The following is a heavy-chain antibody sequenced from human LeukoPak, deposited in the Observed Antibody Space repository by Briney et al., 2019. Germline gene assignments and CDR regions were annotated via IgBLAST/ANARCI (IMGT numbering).Heavy chain of an antibody. CDR3: ASSLSSGWGPVDDY. Sequence: GGSPRLSCAASGITFSNYEMNWVRQAPGKGLEWVSYINPGGSNRFYAGSVRGRFTISRDDAKKSVYLQMNSLRAEDTAVYYCASSLSSGWGPVDDYWGQGIMVTVSP. J-gene: IGHJ4*02. CDR2: INPGGSNR. CDR1: GITFSNYE. V-gene: IGHV3-48*03. D-gene: IGHD6-19*01.